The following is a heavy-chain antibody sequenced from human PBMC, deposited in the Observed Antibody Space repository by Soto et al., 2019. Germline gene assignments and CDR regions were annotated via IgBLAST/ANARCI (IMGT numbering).Heavy chain of an antibody. Sequence: GGSLRLSCAASGFTFDDYAMHWVRQAPGKGLEWVSGISWNSGSIGYADSVKGRFTISRDNAKNSLYLQMNSLRAEDTALYYCAKGLVPAANAAAEPQNYYYYYMDVWGKGTTVTVSS. CDR1: GFTFDDYA. V-gene: IGHV3-9*01. CDR2: ISWNSGSI. CDR3: AKGLVPAANAAAEPQNYYYYYMDV. J-gene: IGHJ6*03. D-gene: IGHD2-2*01.